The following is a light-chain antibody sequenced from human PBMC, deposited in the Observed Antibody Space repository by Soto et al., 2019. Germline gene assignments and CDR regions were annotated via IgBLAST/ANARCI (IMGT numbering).Light chain of an antibody. J-gene: IGKJ2*01. CDR2: WAS. CDR1: QSVLYSSNNKNY. V-gene: IGKV4-1*01. CDR3: QQYYSDPYT. Sequence: DTVMTQSPDSLAVSLGESATINCKSSQSVLYSSNNKNYLAWYQQKPGQPPKLLIYWASTRESGVPDRFSGGGSGTAFSLTISSLEAEDVAVYYCQQYYSDPYTFGQGTKVEIK.